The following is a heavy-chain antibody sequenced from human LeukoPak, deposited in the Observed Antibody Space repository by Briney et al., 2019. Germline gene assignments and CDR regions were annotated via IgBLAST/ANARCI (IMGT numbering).Heavy chain of an antibody. J-gene: IGHJ5*02. CDR3: ARDRCSSTSCYRWFDP. Sequence: ASVKVSCKASGGTFSSYAISWVRQAPGQGLEWMGGIISIFGTADYAQKFQGRVTITTDESTSTAYMELSSLRSEDTAVYYCARDRCSSTSCYRWFDPWGQGTLVTVSS. V-gene: IGHV1-69*05. CDR1: GGTFSSYA. D-gene: IGHD2-2*02. CDR2: IISIFGTA.